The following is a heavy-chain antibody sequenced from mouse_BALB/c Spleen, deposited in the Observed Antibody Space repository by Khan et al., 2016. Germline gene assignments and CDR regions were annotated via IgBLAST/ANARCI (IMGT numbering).Heavy chain of an antibody. CDR1: GFAFSSYD. D-gene: IGHD1-1*01. V-gene: IGHV5-12-1*01. CDR3: ARKGAVYGSSSPFAY. Sequence: EVELVESGGGLVKPGGSLKLSCAASGFAFSSYDMSWVRQTPEKRLDWVAYISSGGDNTYYPDTVKGRFTISRDNAKNTLYLQMSSLKSEDTAMYYCARKGAVYGSSSPFAYWGQGTLVTVSA. CDR2: ISSGGDNT. J-gene: IGHJ3*01.